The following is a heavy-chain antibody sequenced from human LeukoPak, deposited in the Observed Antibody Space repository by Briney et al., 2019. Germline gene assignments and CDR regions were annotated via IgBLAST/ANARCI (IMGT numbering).Heavy chain of an antibody. CDR2: INHSGST. J-gene: IGHJ5*02. Sequence: PSETLSLTCAVYGGSLSGYYWSLIRQPPGKGLEWIGEINHSGSTNYNPSLKSRVTISVDTSKNQFSLKLSSVTAADTAVYYCARVIRMVVAATPRWFDPWGQGTLVTVSS. V-gene: IGHV4-34*01. D-gene: IGHD2-15*01. CDR3: ARVIRMVVAATPRWFDP. CDR1: GGSLSGYY.